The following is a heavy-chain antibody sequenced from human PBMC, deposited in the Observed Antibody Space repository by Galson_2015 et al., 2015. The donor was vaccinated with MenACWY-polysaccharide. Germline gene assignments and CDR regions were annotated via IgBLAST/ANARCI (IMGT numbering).Heavy chain of an antibody. D-gene: IGHD2-8*01. CDR2: ISSSSYI. CDR1: GFTFSSYS. J-gene: IGHJ5*02. Sequence: SLRLSCAASGFTFSSYSMNWVRQAPGKGLEWVSSISSSSYIYYADSVKGRFTISRDNSKNTLYLQMNSLRAEDTAVYYCARGGGYCTNGVCYTLNWFDPWGQGTLVTVSS. CDR3: ARGGGYCTNGVCYTLNWFDP. V-gene: IGHV3-21*01.